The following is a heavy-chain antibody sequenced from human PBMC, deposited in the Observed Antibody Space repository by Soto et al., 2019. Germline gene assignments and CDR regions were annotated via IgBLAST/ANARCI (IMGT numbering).Heavy chain of an antibody. J-gene: IGHJ5*02. CDR2: IYYSGST. V-gene: IGHV4-39*01. Sequence: PSETLSLTCTVSGGSISSSSYYWGWIRQPPGKGLEWIGSIYYSGSTYYNPSLKSRVTISVDTSKNQFSLKLSSVTAADTAVYYCANGLGYSHGSNWFDPWGQGTLVTVSS. CDR1: GGSISSSSYY. D-gene: IGHD5-18*01. CDR3: ANGLGYSHGSNWFDP.